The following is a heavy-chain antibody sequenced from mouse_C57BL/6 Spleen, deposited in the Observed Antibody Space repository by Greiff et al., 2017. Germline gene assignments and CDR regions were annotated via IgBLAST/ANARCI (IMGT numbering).Heavy chain of an antibody. J-gene: IGHJ2*01. CDR1: GYTFTSYG. Sequence: QVQLQQSGAELARPGASVKLSCKASGYTFTSYGISWVKQRTGQGLEWIGEIYPRSGNTYYNEKFKGKATLTADKSSSTAYMELRSLTSEDSAVYFWAGSGVSTTVVATGDFDYWGQGTTLTVSS. CDR2: IYPRSGNT. D-gene: IGHD1-1*01. CDR3: AGSGVSTTVVATGDFDY. V-gene: IGHV1-81*01.